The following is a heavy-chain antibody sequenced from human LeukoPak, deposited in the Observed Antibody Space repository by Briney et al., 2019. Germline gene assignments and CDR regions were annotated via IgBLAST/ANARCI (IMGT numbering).Heavy chain of an antibody. D-gene: IGHD3-9*01. V-gene: IGHV3-21*01. Sequence: GGSLRLSCAASGFTVSSNYMSWVRQAPGKGLEWVSSISSSSSYIYYADSVKGRFTISRDNAKNSLYLQMNSLRAEDTAVYYCARDLDILTGFPLGMDVWGQGTTVTVSS. CDR2: ISSSSSYI. CDR1: GFTVSSNY. J-gene: IGHJ6*02. CDR3: ARDLDILTGFPLGMDV.